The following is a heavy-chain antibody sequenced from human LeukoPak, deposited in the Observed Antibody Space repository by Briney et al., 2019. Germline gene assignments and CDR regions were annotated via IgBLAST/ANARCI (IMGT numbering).Heavy chain of an antibody. V-gene: IGHV3-7*01. CDR2: IKQDGSEK. Sequence: GGSLRLSCAASGFTFSSYWMSWVRQAPGKGLEWVANIKQDGSEKYYVDSVKGRFTISRDNAKNSLYLQMNSLRAEDTAVYYCARGRRYYYDSSSYSEDWFDPWGQGTLVTVSS. J-gene: IGHJ5*02. CDR1: GFTFSSYW. CDR3: ARGRRYYYDSSSYSEDWFDP. D-gene: IGHD3-22*01.